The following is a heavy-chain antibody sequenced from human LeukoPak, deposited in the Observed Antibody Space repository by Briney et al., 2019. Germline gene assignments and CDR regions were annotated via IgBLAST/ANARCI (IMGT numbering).Heavy chain of an antibody. D-gene: IGHD3-10*01. CDR2: ISGSGGST. CDR3: AMGGSGSYFDY. V-gene: IGHV3-23*01. J-gene: IGHJ4*02. CDR1: GFTFSSYA. Sequence: GGSLRLSCAASGFTFSSYAMSWVRQAPGKELEWVSAISGSGGSTYYADSVKGRFTISRDNSKNTLYLQMNSLRAEDTAVYYCAMGGSGSYFDYWGQGTLVTVSS.